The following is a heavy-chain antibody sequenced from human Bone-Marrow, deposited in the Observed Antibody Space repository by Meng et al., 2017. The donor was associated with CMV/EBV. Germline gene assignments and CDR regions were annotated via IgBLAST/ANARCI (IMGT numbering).Heavy chain of an antibody. Sequence: GESLKISCAASGFSFSDYSMNWVRQAPGKGLEWVLYISSSSSKIYYADSVKGRFTISRDNAKNSLYLQLSTVRADDTAIYYCARERRCGSDCYFFDYWGHGTLVTVYS. D-gene: IGHD2-21*01. CDR2: ISSSSSKI. CDR3: ARERRCGSDCYFFDY. CDR1: GFSFSDYS. V-gene: IGHV3-48*04. J-gene: IGHJ4*01.